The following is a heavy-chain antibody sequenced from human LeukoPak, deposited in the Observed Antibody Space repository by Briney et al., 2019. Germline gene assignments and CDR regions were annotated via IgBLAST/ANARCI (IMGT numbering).Heavy chain of an antibody. Sequence: SETLSLTCAVYGGSFSGYYWGWVRQPPGTGLHWLATTWRGASLNSRVTISLDTSQNQFSLRLTSVTASDTAVYYCVRIFGYYQEAMDVWGPGITVTVSS. D-gene: IGHD3-3*01. CDR3: VRIFGYYQEAMDV. CDR2: TT. V-gene: IGHV4-4*09. CDR1: GGSFSGYY. J-gene: IGHJ6*02.